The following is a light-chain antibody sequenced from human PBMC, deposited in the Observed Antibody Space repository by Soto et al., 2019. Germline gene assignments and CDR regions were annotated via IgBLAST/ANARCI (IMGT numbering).Light chain of an antibody. V-gene: IGKV1-27*01. J-gene: IGKJ4*01. CDR2: AAS. CDR1: HDITSY. Sequence: DIQMTQSPSSLSASVGDRVTITCQASHDITSYLNWYQHKPGKAPKLLIYAASTLQAGVPSRFSGSGSGTDFTLTISSLQPEDVAAYYCQKYNSAPLTFGGGTKVEIK. CDR3: QKYNSAPLT.